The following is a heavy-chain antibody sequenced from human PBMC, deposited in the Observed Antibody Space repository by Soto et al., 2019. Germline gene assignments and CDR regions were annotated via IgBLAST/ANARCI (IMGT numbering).Heavy chain of an antibody. V-gene: IGHV1-18*01. J-gene: IGHJ6*02. D-gene: IGHD3-10*01. CDR3: GREGEPQAQEDYYQFNGMDV. CDR2: MGAHSGHR. CDR1: GYNFTRFG. Sequence: QFQLVQSGAEVKKPGASVRVSCKASGYNFTRFGITWVRQAPGQGLEWMGWMGAHSGHRRQAPRFQGRLTMNTDASLRTACIGLRSLRSDDTDLYDCGREGEPQAQEDYYQFNGMDVWGQGTMVIVSS.